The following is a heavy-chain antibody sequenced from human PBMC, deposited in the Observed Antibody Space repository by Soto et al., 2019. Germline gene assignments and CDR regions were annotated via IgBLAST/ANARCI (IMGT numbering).Heavy chain of an antibody. D-gene: IGHD2-21*02. CDR2: INGRGDST. CDR3: AKTRACGGDCYFFDY. J-gene: IGHJ4*02. V-gene: IGHV3-23*01. CDR1: GFIFSSYA. Sequence: EVQLLESGGGLVQPGGSLGLSCAASGFIFSSYAMSWVRQAPGKGLEWVSAINGRGDSTNYADSVKGRFTISRDNSKNTLYLQMNSLRAEDTAIYFCAKTRACGGDCYFFDYWGQGTLVTVSS.